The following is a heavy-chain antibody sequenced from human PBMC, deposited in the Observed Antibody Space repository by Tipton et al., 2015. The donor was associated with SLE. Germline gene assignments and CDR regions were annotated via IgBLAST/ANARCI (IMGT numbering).Heavy chain of an antibody. CDR1: GGSINDYY. CDR2: VYSSGFS. V-gene: IGHV4-59*01. Sequence: TLSLTCTVSGGSINDYYWNWIRQPPGKGLEWVGYVYSSGFSDYNPSLRSRVTISLDTSKNQFSLRLSSATAADTAVYYCARVGHGFDDSGYNSHYYYYMDVWGKGTTVTVSS. CDR3: ARVGHGFDDSGYNSHYYYYMDV. D-gene: IGHD3-22*01. J-gene: IGHJ6*03.